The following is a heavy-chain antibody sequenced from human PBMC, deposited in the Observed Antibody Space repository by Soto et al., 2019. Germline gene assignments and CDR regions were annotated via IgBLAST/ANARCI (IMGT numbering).Heavy chain of an antibody. CDR3: ARGVGGFGDQYYGRDV. D-gene: IGHD3-10*01. V-gene: IGHV4-34*01. J-gene: IGHJ6*02. CDR1: GAAFSASY. CDR2: INHSGNT. Sequence: KPTEPLSPTFSTYGAAFSASYWSRIRQPPGKGLEWIGEINHSGNTNYNPSLKSRVTVSVDTSKNQFSLKLSSVTAEDTDVYYWARGVGGFGDQYYGRDVWGQGTRV.